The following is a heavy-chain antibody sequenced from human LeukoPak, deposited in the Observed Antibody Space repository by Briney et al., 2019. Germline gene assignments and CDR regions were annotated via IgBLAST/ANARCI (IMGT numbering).Heavy chain of an antibody. CDR3: ARAPVGTTGS. V-gene: IGHV3-21*01. J-gene: IGHJ1*01. CDR1: GFTFSSYS. CDR2: ISSSSSYI. Sequence: PGGSRRLSCAASGFTFSSYSMNWVRQAPGKGLEWVSSISSSSSYIYYADSVKGRFTISRDNAKNSLYLQMNSLRAEDTAVYYCARAPVGTTGSWGQGTLVTVSS. D-gene: IGHD1-1*01.